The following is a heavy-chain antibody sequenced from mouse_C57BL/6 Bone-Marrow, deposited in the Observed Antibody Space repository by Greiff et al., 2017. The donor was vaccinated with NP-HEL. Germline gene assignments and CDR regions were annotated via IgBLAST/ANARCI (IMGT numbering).Heavy chain of an antibody. CDR3: ARGRGVLRWYFDV. V-gene: IGHV1-82*01. CDR1: GYAFSSSW. CDR2: IYPGDGDT. J-gene: IGHJ1*03. D-gene: IGHD1-1*01. Sequence: VMLVESGPELVKPGASVKISCKASGYAFSSSWMNWVKQRPGKGLEWIGRIYPGDGDTNYNGKFKGKATLTADKSSSTAYMQLSSLTSEDSAVYFCARGRGVLRWYFDVWGTGTTVTVSS.